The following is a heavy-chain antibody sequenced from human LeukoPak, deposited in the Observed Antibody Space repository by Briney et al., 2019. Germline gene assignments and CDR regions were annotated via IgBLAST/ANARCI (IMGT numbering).Heavy chain of an antibody. V-gene: IGHV3-11*01. CDR3: ARDRHYYDSSGYPEYFQH. CDR1: GGSISSGGYY. CDR2: ISSSGSTI. D-gene: IGHD3-22*01. Sequence: LSLTCTVSGGSISSGGYYWSWIRQAPGKGLEWVSYISSSGSTIYYADSVKGRFTISRDNAKNSLYLQMNSLRAEDTAVYYCARDRHYYDSSGYPEYFQHWGQGTLVTVSS. J-gene: IGHJ1*01.